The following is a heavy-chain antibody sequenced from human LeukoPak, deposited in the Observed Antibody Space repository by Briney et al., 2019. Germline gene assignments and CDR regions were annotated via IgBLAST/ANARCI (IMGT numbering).Heavy chain of an antibody. J-gene: IGHJ4*02. D-gene: IGHD3-22*01. CDR3: ARDNSGYLVLDY. CDR2: IDPNGGT. V-gene: IGHV4-31*11. Sequence: SQTLSLTCAVSGGSISSGRYCWNWIRQHPGKGLEGIVYIDPNGGTYSKPSLRSRLTISVDTSKNQFSLKLSSVTDADTAVYYSARDNSGYLVLDYWGQGSLVTVSS. CDR1: GGSISSGRYC.